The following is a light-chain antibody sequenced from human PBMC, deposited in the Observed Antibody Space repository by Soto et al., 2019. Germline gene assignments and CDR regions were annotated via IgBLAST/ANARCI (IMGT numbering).Light chain of an antibody. V-gene: IGLV2-11*01. CDR3: CSYAGSYTYV. J-gene: IGLJ1*01. Sequence: QSVLTQPRSVSGSPGQSVTISCTGTSSDIGGYNYVSWYQQHPGKVPKLMIYDVGKRPSGVPDRFSGSKSGNTASLTISGLQAEDEADYCCCSYAGSYTYVFGTGTKVTVL. CDR2: DVG. CDR1: SSDIGGYNY.